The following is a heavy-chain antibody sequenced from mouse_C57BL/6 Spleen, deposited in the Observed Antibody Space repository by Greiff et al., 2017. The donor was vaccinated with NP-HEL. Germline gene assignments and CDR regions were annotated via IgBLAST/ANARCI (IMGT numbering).Heavy chain of an antibody. CDR3: ARHEGGNYAYYFDY. J-gene: IGHJ2*01. CDR1: GYTFTEYT. Sequence: VQLVESGAELVKPGASVKLSCKASGYTFTEYTIHWVKQSSGQGLEWIGWFYPGRGSIKYNEKFKDKATLTADKSSSTVYMELSRMTSEDAAVYFCARHEGGNYAYYFDYWGQGTTLTVSS. D-gene: IGHD2-1*01. CDR2: FYPGRGSI. V-gene: IGHV1-62-2*01.